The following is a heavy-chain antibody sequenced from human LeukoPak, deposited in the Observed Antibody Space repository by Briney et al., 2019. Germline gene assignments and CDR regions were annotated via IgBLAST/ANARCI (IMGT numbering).Heavy chain of an antibody. D-gene: IGHD7-27*01. J-gene: IGHJ4*02. CDR3: ASGESEDYFDY. Sequence: SETLSLTCTVSGGSISSSSYYWGWIRQPPGKGLEWIGYIYYSGSTNYNPSLKSRVTISVDTSKNQFSLKLSSVTAADTAAYYCASGESEDYFDYWGQGTLVTVSS. CDR2: IYYSGST. V-gene: IGHV4-61*05. CDR1: GGSISSSSYY.